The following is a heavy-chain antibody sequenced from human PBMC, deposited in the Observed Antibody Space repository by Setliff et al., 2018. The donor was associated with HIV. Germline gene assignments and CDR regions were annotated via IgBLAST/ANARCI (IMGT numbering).Heavy chain of an antibody. D-gene: IGHD6-19*01. Sequence: PSETLSLTCTVSDGSISSYYWSWIRRPAGKGLEWIGRIYISAATTNYNPSLKSRVSMSVDTAKNQFSLKLSSVTAADTAVYYCAREQHRMYNSGWYFHIDSWGQGALVTVSS. CDR3: AREQHRMYNSGWYFHIDS. CDR2: IYISAATT. CDR1: DGSISSYY. J-gene: IGHJ4*02. V-gene: IGHV4-4*07.